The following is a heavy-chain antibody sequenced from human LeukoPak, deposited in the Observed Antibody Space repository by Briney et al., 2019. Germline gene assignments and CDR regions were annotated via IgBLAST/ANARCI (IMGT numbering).Heavy chain of an antibody. J-gene: IGHJ1*01. D-gene: IGHD2-8*01. CDR3: ARAASMALSFLY. Sequence: ASVKVSCKASGYTFTDFGFIWVRQAPGQGLGWMGGVSTYNGDTDYAKKFQDRVPMTTESSTQTTFMELRNLRSDDTAVYYCARAASMALSFLYWGQGTLVSVSS. CDR2: VSTYNGDT. CDR1: GYTFTDFG. V-gene: IGHV1-18*01.